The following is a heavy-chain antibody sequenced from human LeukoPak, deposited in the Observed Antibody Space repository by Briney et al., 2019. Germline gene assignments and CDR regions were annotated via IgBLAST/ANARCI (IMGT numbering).Heavy chain of an antibody. Sequence: GGSLRLSCAASGFTVSSSYMSWVRQAPGKGLEWVSIISSAGTTYYADSVKGRFTISRDNSKNTVYLQVNSLRDEDTAVYYCARDLEAANTYYFDYLGQGTMVTVSS. CDR2: ISSAGTT. CDR1: GFTVSSSY. V-gene: IGHV3-66*01. CDR3: ARDLEAANTYYFDY. J-gene: IGHJ4*02. D-gene: IGHD6-13*01.